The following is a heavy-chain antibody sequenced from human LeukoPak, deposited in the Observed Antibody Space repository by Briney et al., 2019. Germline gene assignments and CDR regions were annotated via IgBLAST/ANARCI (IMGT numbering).Heavy chain of an antibody. CDR1: GFTFSNYW. J-gene: IGHJ4*02. CDR2: IKQDGSEK. V-gene: IGHV3-7*01. CDR3: ARIGYSSSCFDY. D-gene: IGHD6-13*01. Sequence: GGSLRLSCEASGFTFSNYWMSWVRQAPGKGLEWVANIKQDGSEKDYVGSLKGRFTVSRDNAMNSLYLQMNSVRAEDTAVYYCARIGYSSSCFDYWGQGTLVTVSS.